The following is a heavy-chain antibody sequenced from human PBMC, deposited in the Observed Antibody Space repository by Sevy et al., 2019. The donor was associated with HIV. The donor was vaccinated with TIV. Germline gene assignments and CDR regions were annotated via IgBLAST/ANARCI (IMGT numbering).Heavy chain of an antibody. D-gene: IGHD4-17*01. J-gene: IGHJ4*02. V-gene: IGHV4-38-2*01. CDR1: GYSISSGYY. CDR3: ARVAVTVTYDY. CDR2: IYHSGST. Sequence: SETPSLTCAVSGYSISSGYYWGWIRQPPGKGLEWIGSIYHSGSTYYNPSLKSRVTISVDTSKNQFSLKLSSVTAADTAVYYCARVAVTVTYDYWGQGTLVTVSS.